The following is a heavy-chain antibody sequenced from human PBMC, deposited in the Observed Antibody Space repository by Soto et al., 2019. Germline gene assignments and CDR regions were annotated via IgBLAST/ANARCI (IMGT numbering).Heavy chain of an antibody. CDR2: IYWYDDK. V-gene: IGHV2-5*01. J-gene: IGHJ4*02. Sequence: QITLKESGPTLVKPTQTLTLTCTFSGFSLSTSGVGVGWIRQPPGKALEWLALIYWYDDKRYSPSLKSRLTITKATSKNKVVLTMTNIDLVDTDTDYCACSSSWYLVRQGLFNSWGQGTLVTVSS. D-gene: IGHD6-13*01. CDR1: GFSLSTSGVG. CDR3: ACSSSWYLVRQGLFNS.